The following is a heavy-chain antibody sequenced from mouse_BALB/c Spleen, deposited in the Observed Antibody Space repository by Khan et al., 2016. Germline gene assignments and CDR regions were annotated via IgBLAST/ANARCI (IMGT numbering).Heavy chain of an antibody. Sequence: EVELVESGGGLVKPGGSLKLSCAASGFTFSSYAMPWVRQSPEKRLEWVAEISSGGSYTYYQDTVTGRFTISRANAKNNRYLEMSSLRSKDTAMYFCARAGLRRRPFDYWGQGTTLTVSS. CDR1: GFTFSSYA. V-gene: IGHV5-9-4*01. CDR2: ISSGGSYT. CDR3: ARAGLRRRPFDY. J-gene: IGHJ2*01. D-gene: IGHD2-2*01.